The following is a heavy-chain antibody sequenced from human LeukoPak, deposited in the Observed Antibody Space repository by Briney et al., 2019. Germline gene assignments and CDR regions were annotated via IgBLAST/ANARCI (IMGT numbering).Heavy chain of an antibody. J-gene: IGHJ4*02. CDR3: AERARDY. CDR2: INHSGST. V-gene: IGHV4-34*01. Sequence: PSETLSLTCAVYGGSFSGYYWSWIRQPPGKGLEWIGEINHSGSTYYNPSLKSRVTISVDTSKNQFSLKLSSVTAADTAVYYCAERARDYWGQGTLVTVSS. CDR1: GGSFSGYY.